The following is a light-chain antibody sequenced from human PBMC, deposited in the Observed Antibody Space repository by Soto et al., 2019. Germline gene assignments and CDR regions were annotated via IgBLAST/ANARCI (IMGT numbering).Light chain of an antibody. CDR3: QQRYSTPLT. Sequence: DIQMTQSPSSLSASVGDRVTITCRASQTISSYLNWYQQKPGNAPKLLLYAASSLQGGVPSRFSGSASGTVCTLTISSLQHEDFANYCCQQRYSTPLTFGGGTKVDIK. J-gene: IGKJ4*01. CDR2: AAS. CDR1: QTISSY. V-gene: IGKV1-39*01.